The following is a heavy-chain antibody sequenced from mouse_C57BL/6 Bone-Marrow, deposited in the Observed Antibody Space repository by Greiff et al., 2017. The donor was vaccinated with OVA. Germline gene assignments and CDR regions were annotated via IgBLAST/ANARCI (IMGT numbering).Heavy chain of an antibody. J-gene: IGHJ4*01. D-gene: IGHD1-1*01. CDR3: ARDYYGSREAMDY. Sequence: DVQLVESGGGLVKPGGSLKLSCAASGFTFSDYGMHWVRQAPEQGLEWVAYISSGSSTIYYADTVKGRFTFSRDNAKNTLYLQMTSLRSEDTAMYYCARDYYGSREAMDYWGQGTSVTVSS. CDR1: GFTFSDYG. V-gene: IGHV5-17*01. CDR2: ISSGSSTI.